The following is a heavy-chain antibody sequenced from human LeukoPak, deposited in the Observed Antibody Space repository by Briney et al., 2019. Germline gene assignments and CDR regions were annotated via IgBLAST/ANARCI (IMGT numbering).Heavy chain of an antibody. CDR1: GFTFSSYA. V-gene: IGHV3-23*01. CDR2: ITGSGGSI. D-gene: IGHD3-22*01. CDR3: ARGALYDSSGYLGDY. J-gene: IGHJ4*02. Sequence: GGSLRLSCVASGFTFSSYAMSWVLQPPGKGLQWDTAITGSGGSIYYADSVKGRFTISRDNAKNSLFLQMNSLRAEDTAVYYCARGALYDSSGYLGDYWGQGTLVTVSS.